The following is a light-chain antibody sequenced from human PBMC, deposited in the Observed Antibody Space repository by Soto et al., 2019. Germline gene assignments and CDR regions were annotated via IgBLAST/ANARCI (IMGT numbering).Light chain of an antibody. Sequence: EIVLTQSPGSLSLSPGERATLSCRASQSVSSSSLGWYQQTPGQAPRLLISGASTRATGIPDRFSGSGSGTDFTLTISRLEPEDFAVYYCQQRSNWPITFGQGTRLEIK. CDR2: GAS. CDR3: QQRSNWPIT. J-gene: IGKJ5*01. CDR1: QSVSSSS. V-gene: IGKV3D-20*02.